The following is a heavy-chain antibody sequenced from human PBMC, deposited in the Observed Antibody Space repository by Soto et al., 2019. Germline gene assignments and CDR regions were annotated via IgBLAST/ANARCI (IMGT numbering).Heavy chain of an antibody. J-gene: IGHJ3*02. D-gene: IGHD3-10*01. Sequence: GGSLRLSCAASGFTFSSYWMHWVRQAPGKGLVWVSRINSDGSSTSYADSVKGRFTISRDNAKNTLYLQMNSLRAEDTAVYYCATGMRLLWFGELAGPDALDIWGQGTMVTVSS. CDR2: INSDGSST. CDR3: ATGMRLLWFGELAGPDALDI. V-gene: IGHV3-74*01. CDR1: GFTFSSYW.